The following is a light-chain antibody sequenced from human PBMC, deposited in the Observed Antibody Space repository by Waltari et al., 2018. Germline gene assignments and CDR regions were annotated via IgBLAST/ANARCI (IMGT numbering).Light chain of an antibody. CDR3: QVWDRSSDYV. CDR1: NIGSKS. CDR2: DVS. J-gene: IGLJ1*01. V-gene: IGLV3-21*02. Sequence: SYVLTQPPSVSVAPGQSATVTCGGDNIGSKSVHGYPQRPGQAPVMVVYDVSDRPSGIPERFSGSNSGNTATLTISRVEAGDEADYYCQVWDRSSDYVFGSGTKVTVL.